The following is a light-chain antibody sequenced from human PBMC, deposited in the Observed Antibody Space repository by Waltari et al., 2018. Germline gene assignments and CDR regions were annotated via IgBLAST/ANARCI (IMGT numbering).Light chain of an antibody. J-gene: IGLJ2*01. CDR1: SSDVGGYNY. CDR3: SSYAGSNNLV. V-gene: IGLV2-8*01. Sequence: QSALTQPPSASGSPGQSVTISCTGTSSDVGGYNYVSWYQQHPGKAPKLMISEVSKRPSGVPDRFSGSKSGNTASLTVSGLQAEDDADYYCSSYAGSNNLVFGGGTKLTVL. CDR2: EVS.